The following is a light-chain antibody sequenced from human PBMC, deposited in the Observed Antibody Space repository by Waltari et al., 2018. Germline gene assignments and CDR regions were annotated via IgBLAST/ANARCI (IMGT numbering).Light chain of an antibody. J-gene: IGLJ3*02. CDR2: EDN. V-gene: IGLV2-23*01. CDR3: CSYAGSAIWV. CDR1: SSDVGSYNL. Sequence: QSALTQPASVSGSPGQSITISCTGTSSDVGSYNLVSWYPQHPGKAPKLMIYEDNKRPSGVSNRFSGSKSGNTASLTISGLQAEDEADYYCCSYAGSAIWVFGGGTKLTVL.